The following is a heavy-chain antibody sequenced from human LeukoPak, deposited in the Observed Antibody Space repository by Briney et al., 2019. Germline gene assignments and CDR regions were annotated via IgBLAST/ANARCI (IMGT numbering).Heavy chain of an antibody. D-gene: IGHD2-15*01. V-gene: IGHV5-51*01. CDR2: IHPGDSET. CDR1: GYRFSSCW. J-gene: IGHJ4*02. Sequence: GESLKISCKGSGYRFSSCWIGCVRQMPGKGLEWMGIIHPGDSETRYSPSFQGQVTISADKSISTAYLQWSSLKASDTAMYYCVRALGYCSSGSCYYYDYWGQGTLVTVSS. CDR3: VRALGYCSSGSCYYYDY.